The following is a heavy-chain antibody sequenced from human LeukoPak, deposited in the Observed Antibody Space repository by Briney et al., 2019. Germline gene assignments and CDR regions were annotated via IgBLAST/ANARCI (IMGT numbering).Heavy chain of an antibody. CDR1: GYSFTTKW. J-gene: IGHJ4*02. Sequence: GESLKISCKGSGYSFTTKWIAWVRQMSGKGLEWMGIIYPGDSDTRYSPSFQGQVTISVDKSTNTAYLQWSSLRASDTAIYYCARDGAYSAYDFPYWGQGTLVTVS. CDR3: ARDGAYSAYDFPY. V-gene: IGHV5-51*01. CDR2: IYPGDSDT. D-gene: IGHD5-12*01.